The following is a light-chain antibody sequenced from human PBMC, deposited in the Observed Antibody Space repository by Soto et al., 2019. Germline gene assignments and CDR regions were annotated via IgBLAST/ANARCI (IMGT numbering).Light chain of an antibody. V-gene: IGKV3-11*01. CDR2: DAS. Sequence: EVVLTQSPDTLSLPPGERATLSCRASQSISSYLAWYQQKPGQAPRLLIYDASSRATGIPARFSGSGSGTDFTLTISSLEPEDFAVYYCQQLTDGPPQWTFGQGTKLEIK. J-gene: IGKJ1*01. CDR1: QSISSY. CDR3: QQLTDGPPQWT.